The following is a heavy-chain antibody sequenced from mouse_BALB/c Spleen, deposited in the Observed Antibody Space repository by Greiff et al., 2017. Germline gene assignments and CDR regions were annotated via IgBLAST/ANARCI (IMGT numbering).Heavy chain of an antibody. CDR1: SYTFTDYA. CDR3: ARHYYGYDAMDY. CDR2: ISTYYGNT. V-gene: IGHV1-67*01. Sequence: VQLQQSGPELVRPGVSVKISCKGSSYTFTDYAMHWVKQSHAKSLEWIGVISTYYGNTNYNQKFKGKATMTVDKSSSTAYMELARLTSEDSAVYYCARHYYGYDAMDYWGQGTSVTVSS. D-gene: IGHD1-2*01. J-gene: IGHJ4*01.